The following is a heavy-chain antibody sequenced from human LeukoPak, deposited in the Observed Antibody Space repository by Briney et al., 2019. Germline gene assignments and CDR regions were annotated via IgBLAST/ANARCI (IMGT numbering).Heavy chain of an antibody. CDR3: ARRPGRSGWTARVDY. Sequence: PSETLSLTCTVSGGSISSYYWSWIRQPAGKGLEWIGRIYISGSGSTNYNPSLKSRVTMSVDTSKNQFSLKLSSVTAADTAVYCCARRPGRSGWTARVDYWGQGTLVTVSS. D-gene: IGHD6-19*01. J-gene: IGHJ4*02. V-gene: IGHV4-4*07. CDR2: IYISGSGST. CDR1: GGSISSYY.